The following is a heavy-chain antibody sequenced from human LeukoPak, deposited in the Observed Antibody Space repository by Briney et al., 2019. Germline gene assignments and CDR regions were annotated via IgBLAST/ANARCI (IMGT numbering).Heavy chain of an antibody. CDR3: AREYGSGSYYNNWFDP. CDR2: IYSGGYT. V-gene: IGHV3-53*01. J-gene: IGHJ5*02. CDR1: VCTVSSNY. Sequence: AGGSLRLSCAASVCTVSSNYMSWVRQAPWKGLEWVSVIYSGGYTYYADSVKGRFTVSRDNSKNTVYLQMNNLRAEDTAVYYCAREYGSGSYYNNWFDPWGQGTLVTVSS. D-gene: IGHD3-10*01.